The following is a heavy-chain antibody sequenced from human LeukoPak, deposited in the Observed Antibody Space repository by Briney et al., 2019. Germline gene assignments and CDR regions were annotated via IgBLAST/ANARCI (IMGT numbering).Heavy chain of an antibody. CDR2: INHSGST. D-gene: IGHD6-19*01. Sequence: SETLSLTCAVYGGSFSGYYWSWIRQPPGKGLEWIGEINHSGSTNYNPSLKSRVTISVDTSKNQFSLKLSSVTAADTAVYYCARSFSGWYGLDAFDIWGQGTMVTVSS. CDR1: GGSFSGYY. J-gene: IGHJ3*02. CDR3: ARSFSGWYGLDAFDI. V-gene: IGHV4-34*01.